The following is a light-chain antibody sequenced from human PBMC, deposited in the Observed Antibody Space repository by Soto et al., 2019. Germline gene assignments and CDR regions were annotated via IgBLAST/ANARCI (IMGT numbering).Light chain of an antibody. CDR2: AAS. CDR3: QQLNSYPFS. V-gene: IGKV1-9*01. Sequence: DIQLTQSPSFLSASVGDRVTITCRASQGISSYLAWYQQKPGKAPNLLIYAASTLQSRVPSRFSGSTSGTEFTLTIRSLQPEDFATYYCQQLNSYPFSFGPGTKVDIK. CDR1: QGISSY. J-gene: IGKJ3*01.